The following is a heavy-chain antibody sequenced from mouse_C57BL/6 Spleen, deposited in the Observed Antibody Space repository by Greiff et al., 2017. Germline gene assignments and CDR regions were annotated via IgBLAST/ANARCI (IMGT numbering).Heavy chain of an antibody. CDR3: ARGAMILLRFTGARDY. CDR1: GYSFTDYN. J-gene: IGHJ4*01. CDR2: INPNYGTT. D-gene: IGHD1-1*01. Sequence: VQLQQSGPELVKPGASVKISCKASGYSFTDYNMNWVKQSNGKSLEWIGVINPNYGTTSYNQKFKGKATLPVDQSSSTAYMQSKSLTSEDSGVYYVARGAMILLRFTGARDYGGQGNSVTVSS. V-gene: IGHV1-39*01.